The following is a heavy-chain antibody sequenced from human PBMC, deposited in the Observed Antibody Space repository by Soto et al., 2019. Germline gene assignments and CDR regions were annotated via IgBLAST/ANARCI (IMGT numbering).Heavy chain of an antibody. Sequence: PSETLSLTCTLYAASTSRYYWTWVRQAPGKGLEGIGYIHYSGSVTYNPSLKSGVTMSVDTSKNEFALRVNSVTRAATAVYYCARDSGCDYSLDFWGQGALVTVSS. CDR2: IHYSGSV. J-gene: IGHJ4*02. D-gene: IGHD5-12*01. CDR3: ARDSGCDYSLDF. V-gene: IGHV4-59*01. CDR1: AASTSRYY.